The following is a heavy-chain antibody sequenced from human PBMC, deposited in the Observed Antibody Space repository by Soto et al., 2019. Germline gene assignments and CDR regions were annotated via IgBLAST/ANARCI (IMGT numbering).Heavy chain of an antibody. CDR2: ISPHNGNT. CDR3: AIDTGNSFDY. CDR1: GYTFNTYF. V-gene: IGHV1-18*01. J-gene: IGHJ4*02. Sequence: HVQLVQSGGELKKPGASVKVSCNTSGYTFNTYFITWVRQAPGQGLEWMGWISPHNGNTNYAEKFQGRVTMTADTITKTAYMELRNLIIDYTAVYYGAIDTGNSFDYCGQGTRVTVSS.